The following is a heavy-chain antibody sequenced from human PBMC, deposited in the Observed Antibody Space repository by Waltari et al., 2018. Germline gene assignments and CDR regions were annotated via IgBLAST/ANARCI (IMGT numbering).Heavy chain of an antibody. CDR1: GFPFSTYS. Sequence: EVQLVESGGGLVQPGQSLRLSCAASGFPFSTYSMNWVRQAPGKGREGCSYISGSSSTIYYTGSVKGRFTISRDNAKNSLFLQMNSLRAEDTAVYYCARDAYYSDSSGYHFDYWGQRTLVTVSS. J-gene: IGHJ4*02. V-gene: IGHV3-48*04. CDR3: ARDAYYSDSSGYHFDY. CDR2: ISGSSSTI. D-gene: IGHD3-22*01.